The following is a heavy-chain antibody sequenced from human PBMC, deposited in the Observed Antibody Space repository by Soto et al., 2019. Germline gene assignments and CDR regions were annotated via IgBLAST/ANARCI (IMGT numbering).Heavy chain of an antibody. CDR2: INPNSGGT. CDR1: GYTFTGYY. J-gene: IGHJ6*02. Sequence: ASVKVSCKASGYTFTGYYMHWVRQAPGRGLEWMGWINPNSGGTNYAQKFQGWVTMTRDTSISTAYMELSRLRSDDTAVYYCASSYSSSWSGYYYYYGMDVWGQGTTVTVSS. D-gene: IGHD6-13*01. CDR3: ASSYSSSWSGYYYYYGMDV. V-gene: IGHV1-2*04.